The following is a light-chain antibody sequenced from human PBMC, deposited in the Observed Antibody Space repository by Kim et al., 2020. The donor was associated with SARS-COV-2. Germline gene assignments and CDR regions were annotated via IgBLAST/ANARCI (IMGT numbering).Light chain of an antibody. Sequence: GETAPPACRASQSVSRNLAWYQQRPGQAPRLRIYGASTGATGSPDRFSGSGSATDFTLTISSLQSEDSAVYYCQQYNQWPPEYTFGQGTKLEI. J-gene: IGKJ2*01. CDR3: QQYNQWPPEYT. CDR1: QSVSRN. V-gene: IGKV3-15*01. CDR2: GAS.